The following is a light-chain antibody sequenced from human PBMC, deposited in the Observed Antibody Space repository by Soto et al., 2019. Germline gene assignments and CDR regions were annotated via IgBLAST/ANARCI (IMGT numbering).Light chain of an antibody. J-gene: IGKJ3*01. CDR3: QRYISAPFT. Sequence: DIQMTQSPSSLSASVGDRVTITCRATQGISNYLAWYQQKPGKVPKLLIYAASTLQSGVPSRFSGSGSGTDFTLTISSLQPEDVATYYCQRYISAPFTCGPGTNVDIK. CDR2: AAS. V-gene: IGKV1-27*01. CDR1: QGISNY.